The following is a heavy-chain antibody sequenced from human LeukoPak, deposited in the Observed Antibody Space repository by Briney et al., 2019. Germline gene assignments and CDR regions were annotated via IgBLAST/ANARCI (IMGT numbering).Heavy chain of an antibody. D-gene: IGHD5-12*01. J-gene: IGHJ6*03. V-gene: IGHV1-8*01. CDR3: ARGYSGYDLDGYYYYMDV. CDR1: GYTFTSYD. Sequence: ASVKVSCKASGYTFTSYDINWVRQATGQGLEWMGWMNPNSGNTGYAQKFQGRVTMTRNTSISTAYMELSSLRSEDTAVYYCARGYSGYDLDGYYYYMDVWGKGTTVTVS. CDR2: MNPNSGNT.